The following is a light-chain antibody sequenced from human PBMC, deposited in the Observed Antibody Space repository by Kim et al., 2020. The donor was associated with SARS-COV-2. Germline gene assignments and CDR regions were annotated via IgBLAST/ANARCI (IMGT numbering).Light chain of an antibody. CDR3: QQYGLSPRT. V-gene: IGKV3-20*01. CDR2: ATP. J-gene: IGKJ1*01. CDR1: RSLTRNN. Sequence: SQRDRAPLSCKASRSLTRNNLAWDPQKPGQAPPLLIYATPSSTTGIPDRFRGSGSGTDFTLSISRLEPEDFVVYYCQQYGLSPRTFGKWTKVHIK.